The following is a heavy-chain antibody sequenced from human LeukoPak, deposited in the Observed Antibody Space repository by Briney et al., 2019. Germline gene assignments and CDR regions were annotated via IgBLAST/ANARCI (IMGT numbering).Heavy chain of an antibody. CDR2: IIPIFGTA. D-gene: IGHD5-18*01. J-gene: IGHJ4*02. Sequence: SVKVSCKASGGTFSSYAISWVRQAPGQGLERMGGIIPIFGTANYAQKFQGRVTITADKSTSTAYMELSSLRSEDTAVYYCASREIQLWSGFDYWGQGTLVTVSS. CDR3: ASREIQLWSGFDY. V-gene: IGHV1-69*06. CDR1: GGTFSSYA.